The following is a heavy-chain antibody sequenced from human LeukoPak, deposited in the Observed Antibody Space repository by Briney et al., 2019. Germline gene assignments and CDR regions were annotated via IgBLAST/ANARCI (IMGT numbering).Heavy chain of an antibody. CDR3: AKKQSSSWRSSDY. J-gene: IGHJ4*02. V-gene: IGHV3-23*01. CDR1: GFTFSSYG. Sequence: GGSLRLPCAASGFTFSSYGMSWVRQAPGEGLEWVSIISGSGDTTYFADSVRGRFTISRDNSKNTLYLQMNSLRAEDTAVYYCAKKQSSSWRSSDYWGQGTLVTVSS. CDR2: ISGSGDTT. D-gene: IGHD6-13*01.